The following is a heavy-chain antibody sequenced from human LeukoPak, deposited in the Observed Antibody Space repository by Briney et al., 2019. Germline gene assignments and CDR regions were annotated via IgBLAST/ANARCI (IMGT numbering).Heavy chain of an antibody. V-gene: IGHV1-46*01. J-gene: IGHJ3*02. CDR3: AREGDCSSTSCYEWSRSNAFDM. CDR2: INPSGGST. D-gene: IGHD2-2*01. CDR1: GGTFSSYA. Sequence: ASVKVSCKASGGTFSSYAISWVRQAPGQGLEWMGIINPSGGSTSYAQKFQGRVTMTRDTSTSTVYMELSSLRSDDTAVYYCAREGDCSSTSCYEWSRSNAFDMWGQGTMVTVSS.